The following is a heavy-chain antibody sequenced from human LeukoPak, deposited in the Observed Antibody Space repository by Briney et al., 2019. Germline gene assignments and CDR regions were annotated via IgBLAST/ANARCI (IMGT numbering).Heavy chain of an antibody. CDR3: AKDQLATVAIDY. CDR1: GFSVNTNY. J-gene: IGHJ4*02. CDR2: LYSGGGA. Sequence: GGSLRLSCAASGFSVNTNYMTWVRQAPGKGLEWVSVLYSGGGAYYADSVKDRFTISRDYSQNTLLLQMNSLRAEDTALYYCAKDQLATVAIDYWGQGTLVTVSS. D-gene: IGHD4-23*01. V-gene: IGHV3-66*01.